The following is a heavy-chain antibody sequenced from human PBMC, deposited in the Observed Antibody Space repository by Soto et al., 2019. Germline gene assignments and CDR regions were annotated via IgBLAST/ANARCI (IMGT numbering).Heavy chain of an antibody. V-gene: IGHV1-46*01. CDR1: GYTFTSYY. CDR2: INPSGGST. D-gene: IGHD6-13*01. Sequence: ASVKVSCKASGYTFTSYYMHWVRQAPGQGLEWMGIINPSGGSTSYAQKFQGRVTMTRDTSTSTVYMELSSLRSEDTAVYYCARDGSSSLPNYYGMDVWGQGTTVTVYS. CDR3: ARDGSSSLPNYYGMDV. J-gene: IGHJ6*02.